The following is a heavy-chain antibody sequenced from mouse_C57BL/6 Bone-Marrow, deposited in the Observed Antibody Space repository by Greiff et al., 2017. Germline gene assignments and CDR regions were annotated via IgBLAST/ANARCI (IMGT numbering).Heavy chain of an antibody. CDR3: ARDENYGRVLFYARGY. V-gene: IGHV2-9-1*01. CDR2: IWTGGGT. D-gene: IGHD1-1*01. J-gene: IGHJ4*01. Sequence: VMLVESGPGLVAPSQSLSITCTVSGFSLTSYAISWVRQPPGKGLEWLGVIWTGGGTNYNSALKSRLSISKDNSKSQVFLKMNSLQTDDTARYSCARDENYGRVLFYARGYWGQGASVPVSS. CDR1: GFSLTSYA.